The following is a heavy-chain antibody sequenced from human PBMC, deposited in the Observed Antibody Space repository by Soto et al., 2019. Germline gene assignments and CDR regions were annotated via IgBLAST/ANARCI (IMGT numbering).Heavy chain of an antibody. J-gene: IGHJ5*02. CDR1: GGSFSGYY. Sequence: SETLSLTCAVYGGSFSGYYWSWIRQPPGRGLEWIGEINHSGSTNYNPPLKSRVTISVDTSKNQFSLRLSSVTAADTAVYYCARGIPYDFWSGRALNWFDPWGQGTLVTVSS. D-gene: IGHD3-3*01. V-gene: IGHV4-34*01. CDR3: ARGIPYDFWSGRALNWFDP. CDR2: INHSGST.